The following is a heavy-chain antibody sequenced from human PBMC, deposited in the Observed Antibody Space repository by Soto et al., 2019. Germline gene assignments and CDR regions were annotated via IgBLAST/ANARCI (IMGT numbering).Heavy chain of an antibody. CDR2: IIPIFGTA. CDR3: ARDRAGTTPREYYYGMDV. CDR1: GGTFSSYA. J-gene: IGHJ6*02. V-gene: IGHV1-69*01. Sequence: QVQLVQSGAEVKKPGSSVKVSCKASGGTFSSYAISWVRQAPGQGLEWMGGIIPIFGTANYAQKFQGRVTITADESTSTAYMELSSLRSEDTAVYYCARDRAGTTPREYYYGMDVWGQGTTVTGSS. D-gene: IGHD1-7*01.